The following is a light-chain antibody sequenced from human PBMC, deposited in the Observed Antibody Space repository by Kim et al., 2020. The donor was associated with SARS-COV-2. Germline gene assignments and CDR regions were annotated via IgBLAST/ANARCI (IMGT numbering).Light chain of an antibody. V-gene: IGKV3-20*01. CDR2: AAS. J-gene: IGKJ2*01. CDR3: QQYDRSAVYT. CDR1: QSVSSSY. Sequence: EIVLTQSPGTLSLSTGERATLSCRASQSVSSSYLAWYQQKPGQAPRLLMYAASSRATGIPDRFSGSGSETDFTLTISRLEPEDFAVYYCQQYDRSAVYTFGQGTKLEI.